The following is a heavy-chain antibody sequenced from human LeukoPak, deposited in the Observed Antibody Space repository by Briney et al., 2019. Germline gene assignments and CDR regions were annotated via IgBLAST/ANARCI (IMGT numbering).Heavy chain of an antibody. CDR2: IYSSGST. J-gene: IGHJ3*02. V-gene: IGHV4-4*07. CDR1: GGPISIYY. Sequence: PSETLSLTCTVSGGPISIYYWSWIRQPAGKGLEWIGRIYSSGSTNYNPSLKSRVSMSVDTSKSQFSLKLGSVTAADTAVYYCARDDYDFWSGRMGFDIWGQGTMVTVSS. D-gene: IGHD3-3*01. CDR3: ARDDYDFWSGRMGFDI.